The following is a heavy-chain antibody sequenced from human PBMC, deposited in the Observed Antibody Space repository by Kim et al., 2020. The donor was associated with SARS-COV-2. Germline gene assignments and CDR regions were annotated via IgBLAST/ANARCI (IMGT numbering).Heavy chain of an antibody. D-gene: IGHD3-16*01. V-gene: IGHV3-48*02. CDR1: GFTFSAYD. J-gene: IGHJ3*02. CDR2: ITKSSTTI. CDR3: VRDRMGGAFDM. Sequence: GGSLRLSCATSGFTFSAYDMNWVRQAPGKGLEWLSFITKSSTTIYYADSVKGRFTISRDNAKNSLYLQMNSLRDEDTALYYCVRDRMGGAFDMWGQGTMGTVSS.